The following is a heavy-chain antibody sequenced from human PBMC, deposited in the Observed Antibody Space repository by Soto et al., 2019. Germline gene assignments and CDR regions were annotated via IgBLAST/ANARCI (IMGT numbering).Heavy chain of an antibody. V-gene: IGHV1-69*01. CDR3: ATGVIWIGYFTVDS. J-gene: IGHJ4*02. Sequence: QVLLVQSGAEVKKPGSSVKISCKASGGSFGNSAINWVRQTPGQGLEWLGGLIPVYRTLNYAQKFQGRVTITADESTGTAYMTLSSLASNDTAVYYCATGVIWIGYFTVDSWGQGPRVTVSS. CDR2: LIPVYRTL. D-gene: IGHD3-3*01. CDR1: GGSFGNSA.